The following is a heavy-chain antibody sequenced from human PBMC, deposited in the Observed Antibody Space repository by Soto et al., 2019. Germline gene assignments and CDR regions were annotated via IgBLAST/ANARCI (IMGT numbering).Heavy chain of an antibody. CDR3: AKSAHDHYFDWLSPSY. J-gene: IGHJ4*02. V-gene: IGHV3-30*18. Sequence: PGGSLRLSCAVSGFSFSACAMHWVRQAPGKGLESVAVISHDGNSKDYADSVKGRFTISRDNSENTLYLQMNSLRREDTAVYYCAKSAHDHYFDWLSPSYWGQGILVTSPQ. CDR1: GFSFSACA. D-gene: IGHD3-9*01. CDR2: ISHDGNSK.